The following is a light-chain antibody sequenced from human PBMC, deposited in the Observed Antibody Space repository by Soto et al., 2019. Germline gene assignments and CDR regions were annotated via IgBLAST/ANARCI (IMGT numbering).Light chain of an antibody. Sequence: DIQMTQSPSSLSASVGDSVTITCRASQSISSYLNWYQQKPGKAPKXLIYAASSLQSGVPSRFSVSGSGTDFTLTISSLQPEDGATYYGQQSYSTPVTFGQGTKVDIK. J-gene: IGKJ1*01. CDR2: AAS. CDR1: QSISSY. CDR3: QQSYSTPVT. V-gene: IGKV1-39*01.